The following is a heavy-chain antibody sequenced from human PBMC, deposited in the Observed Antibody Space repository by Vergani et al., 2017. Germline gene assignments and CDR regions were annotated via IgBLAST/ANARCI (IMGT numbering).Heavy chain of an antibody. CDR2: ISGSGGST. J-gene: IGHJ6*02. Sequence: EVQLLESGGDLVQPGGSLRLSCAASGFTFNHYAMNWVRQAPGKGLEWVSGISGSGGSTYYAGSVKGRCTISRDSSKNTLYLQMNSLRAGDTAVYYCAKANPRNRGYDYLYYYHAMVVGGQGTTVTVSS. V-gene: IGHV3-23*01. CDR1: GFTFNHYA. D-gene: IGHD5-12*01. CDR3: AKANPRNRGYDYLYYYHAMVV.